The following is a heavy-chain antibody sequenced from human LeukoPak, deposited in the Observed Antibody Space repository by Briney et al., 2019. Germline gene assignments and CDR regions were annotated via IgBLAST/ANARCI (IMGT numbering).Heavy chain of an antibody. V-gene: IGHV3-9*01. CDR3: AKGGEDWGSFRVAHAFDI. D-gene: IGHD7-27*01. J-gene: IGHJ3*02. CDR2: ISWNSGSI. CDR1: GFTFSSYA. Sequence: GGSLRLSCAASGFTFSSYAMHWVRQAPGKGLEWVSGISWNSGSIGYADSVKGRFTISRDNAKNSLYLQMNSLRAEDTALYYCAKGGEDWGSFRVAHAFDIWGQGTMVTVSS.